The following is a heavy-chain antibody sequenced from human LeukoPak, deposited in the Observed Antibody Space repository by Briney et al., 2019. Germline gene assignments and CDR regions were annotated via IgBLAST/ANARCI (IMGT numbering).Heavy chain of an antibody. V-gene: IGHV3-66*01. Sequence: GGSLRLSCAASGFTVSSDYMSWVRQAPGKGLEWVSVIYSGGTTHYADSVKGRFTISRDNSKNTLYLQMNSLRAEDTAVYYCARDSIPLYAFDVWGQGTMVTVSS. J-gene: IGHJ3*01. CDR3: ARDSIPLYAFDV. CDR2: IYSGGTT. CDR1: GFTVSSDY.